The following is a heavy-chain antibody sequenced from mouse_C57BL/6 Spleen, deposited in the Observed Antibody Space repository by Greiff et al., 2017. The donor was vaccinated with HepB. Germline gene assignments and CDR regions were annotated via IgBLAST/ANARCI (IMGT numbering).Heavy chain of an antibody. CDR3: ARLYGSNPFAY. Sequence: QVQLQQSGPGLVQPSQSLSITCTVSGFSLTSYGVHWVRQSPGKGLEWLGVIWSGGSTDYNAAFISRLSISKDNSKSQVFFKMNSLQADDTAIYYCARLYGSNPFAYWGQGTLVTVSA. CDR1: GFSLTSYG. D-gene: IGHD1-1*01. V-gene: IGHV2-2*01. CDR2: IWSGGST. J-gene: IGHJ3*01.